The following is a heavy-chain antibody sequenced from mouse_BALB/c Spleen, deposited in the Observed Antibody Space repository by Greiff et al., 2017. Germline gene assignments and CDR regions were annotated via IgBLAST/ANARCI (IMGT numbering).Heavy chain of an antibody. D-gene: IGHD1-1*01. Sequence: QVHVKQSGAELVRPGASVTLSCKASGYTFTDYEMHWVKQTPVHGLEWIGAIDPETGGTAYNQKFKGKATLTADKSSSTAYMELRSLTSEDSAVYYCTRYYYGSSYCFDYWGQGTTLTVSS. CDR1: GYTFTDYE. CDR3: TRYYYGSSYCFDY. V-gene: IGHV1-15*01. CDR2: IDPETGGT. J-gene: IGHJ2*01.